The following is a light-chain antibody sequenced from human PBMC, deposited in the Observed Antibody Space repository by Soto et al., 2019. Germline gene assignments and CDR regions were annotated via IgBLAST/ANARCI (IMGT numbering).Light chain of an antibody. Sequence: QSVLTQAASVSGSPGQSITISCTGTSSDVGAYNFVSWYQQHPGKAPRLMIYEVTSRPSGVSNRFSGSKSGNTASLTISGLQAEDEAIFYCSSYTTSSTVLFGGGTKLTVL. J-gene: IGLJ2*01. CDR1: SSDVGAYNF. V-gene: IGLV2-14*01. CDR3: SSYTTSSTVL. CDR2: EVT.